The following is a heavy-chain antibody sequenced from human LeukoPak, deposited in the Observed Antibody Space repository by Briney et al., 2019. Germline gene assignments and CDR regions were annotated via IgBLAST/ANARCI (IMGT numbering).Heavy chain of an antibody. CDR2: INHSGST. D-gene: IGHD3-10*01. CDR3: ARGHARGSGSHNTNWFGP. Sequence: SETLSLTCAVYGGSFSGYYWSWIRQPPGKGLEWIGEINHSGSTNYNPSLKSRVTIPVDTSKNQFSLKLSSVTAADTAVYYCARGHARGSGSHNTNWFGPWGQGTLVTVSS. CDR1: GGSFSGYY. V-gene: IGHV4-34*01. J-gene: IGHJ5*02.